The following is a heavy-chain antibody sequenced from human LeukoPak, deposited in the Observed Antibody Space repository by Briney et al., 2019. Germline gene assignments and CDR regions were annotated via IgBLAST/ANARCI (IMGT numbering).Heavy chain of an antibody. CDR1: GFSFSNYG. D-gene: IGHD3-16*01. V-gene: IGHV3-23*01. Sequence: GGSLRLSCAASGFSFSNYGMNWVRQAPGKGLEWVSGIIGSGGTTYTADSVKGRFTISRDNSKNTLYLQMNSLRAEDTAVYYCARDGVMRSIDYWGQGTLVTVSS. J-gene: IGHJ4*02. CDR3: ARDGVMRSIDY. CDR2: IIGSGGTT.